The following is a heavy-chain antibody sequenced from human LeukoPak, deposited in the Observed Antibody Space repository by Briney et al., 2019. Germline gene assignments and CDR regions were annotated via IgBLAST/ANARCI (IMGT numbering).Heavy chain of an antibody. CDR1: GFTFSSYW. V-gene: IGHV3-7*02. J-gene: IGHJ4*02. CDR2: IKEDGSEE. CDR3: ARAFGLTDY. D-gene: IGHD3/OR15-3a*01. Sequence: GGSLRLSCAASGFTFSSYWMSWVRQAPGKGLEWVATIKEDGSEEYYVDSVKGRFTISRDNAKNSLYLQMNSLSDEDTAVYYCARAFGLTDYWGQGTLVTVSS.